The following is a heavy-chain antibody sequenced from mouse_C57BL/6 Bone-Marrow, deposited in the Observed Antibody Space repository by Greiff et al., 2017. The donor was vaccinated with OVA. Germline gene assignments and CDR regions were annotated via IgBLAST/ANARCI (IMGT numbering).Heavy chain of an antibody. J-gene: IGHJ4*01. V-gene: IGHV1-69*01. D-gene: IGHD1-1*02. CDR3: ASEIWSYAMDY. CDR1: GYTFISYW. Sequence: VQLQQPGAELVMPGASVKLSCKASGYTFISYWMHWVKQRPGQGLEWIGEIDPSDSYTNYNQKFKGKSTLTVDKSSSTAYMQLSSLTSEDSAVYYCASEIWSYAMDYWGQGTSVTVSS. CDR2: IDPSDSYT.